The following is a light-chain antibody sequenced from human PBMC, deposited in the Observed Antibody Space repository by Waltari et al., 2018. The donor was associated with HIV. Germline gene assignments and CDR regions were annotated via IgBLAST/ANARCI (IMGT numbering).Light chain of an antibody. CDR1: TGPVPHDFF. Sequence: QPVVTQEPSLTVSPGGTVPLTCASNTGPVPHDFFPNWFQQKPGQPPRALIFSTTKKHSWTPARFSGSLLGGKAALTLSAVQPGDEADYYCLLYYGGVWVFGGGTKLTVL. J-gene: IGLJ3*02. V-gene: IGLV7-43*01. CDR3: LLYYGGVWV. CDR2: STT.